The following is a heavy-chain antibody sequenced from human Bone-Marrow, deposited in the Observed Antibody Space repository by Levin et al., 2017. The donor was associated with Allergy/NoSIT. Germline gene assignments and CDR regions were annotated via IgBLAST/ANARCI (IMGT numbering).Heavy chain of an antibody. CDR3: ARGNVRYSGLDY. V-gene: IGHV1-8*01. CDR2: MNPNSGNT. J-gene: IGHJ4*02. Sequence: ASVKVSCKASGYTFTSYDINWVRQATGQGLEWMGWMNPNSGNTGYTQKFQGRVTMTRNTSVNTAYMELSSLRSEDTAVYYCARGNVRYSGLDYWGQGTLVTVSS. D-gene: IGHD5-12*01. CDR1: GYTFTSYD.